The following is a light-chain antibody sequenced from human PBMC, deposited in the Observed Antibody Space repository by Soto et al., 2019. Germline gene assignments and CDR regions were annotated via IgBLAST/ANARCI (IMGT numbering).Light chain of an antibody. V-gene: IGKV3-20*01. CDR1: QSFGNNY. CDR2: GAS. Sequence: EIVLTQSPGTLSLSPGERATLSCKASQSFGNNYLAWYQQKPGQAPMLLIYGASTRATGIPDRFSGSGSGTDFTLIISRLEPEDFAVYYCQQYVSSPLTVGGGTKVDIK. CDR3: QQYVSSPLT. J-gene: IGKJ4*01.